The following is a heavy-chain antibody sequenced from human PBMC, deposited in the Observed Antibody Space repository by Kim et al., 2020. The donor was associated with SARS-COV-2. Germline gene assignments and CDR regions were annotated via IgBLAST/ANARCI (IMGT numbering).Heavy chain of an antibody. Sequence: SETLSLTCTVSGGSISSGGYYWSWIRQHPGKGLEWIGYIYYSGSTYYNPSLKSRVTISVDTSKNQFSLKLSSVTAADTAVYYCAREKFGLSQVSIAAAGTDYYYGMDVWGQGTTVTVSS. CDR3: AREKFGLSQVSIAAAGTDYYYGMDV. V-gene: IGHV4-31*03. CDR2: IYYSGST. D-gene: IGHD6-13*01. CDR1: GGSISSGGYY. J-gene: IGHJ6*02.